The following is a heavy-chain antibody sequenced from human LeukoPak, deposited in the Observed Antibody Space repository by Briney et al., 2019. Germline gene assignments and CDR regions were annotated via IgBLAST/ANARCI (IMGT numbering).Heavy chain of an antibody. CDR1: GFTFSSYA. Sequence: GGSLRLSCAASGFTFSSYAMSWVRQGPGKGLEWVSAISGSGATTYYADSVKGRFTISRDNSKNTLYLQMNSLRAEDTAVYYCPKEEVEYCSGGSCLSCFDYWGQGTLVTVSS. D-gene: IGHD2-15*01. CDR3: PKEEVEYCSGGSCLSCFDY. CDR2: ISGSGATT. V-gene: IGHV3-23*01. J-gene: IGHJ4*02.